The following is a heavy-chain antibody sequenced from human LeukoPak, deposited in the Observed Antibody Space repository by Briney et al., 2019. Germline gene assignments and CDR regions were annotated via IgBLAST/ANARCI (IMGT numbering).Heavy chain of an antibody. CDR3: ARASFWESPINWFAP. CDR1: GYTFTGYY. V-gene: IGHV1-2*02. Sequence: ASVKVSCKASGYTFTGYYMHWVRPAPGQGLEWMGWINPKNGGSNYAQKFQGRVTMTRDRSISTAYMELSRLTSDDTAVYYCARASFWESPINWFAPWGQGTLVTVSS. D-gene: IGHD3-16*01. CDR2: INPKNGGS. J-gene: IGHJ5*02.